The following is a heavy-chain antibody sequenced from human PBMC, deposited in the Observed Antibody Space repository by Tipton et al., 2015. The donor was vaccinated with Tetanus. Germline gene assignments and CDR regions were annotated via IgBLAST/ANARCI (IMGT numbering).Heavy chain of an antibody. CDR2: IYYTGST. Sequence: GLVKPSETLSLICTVSGGSMNSYYWSWIRQPPGKGLEWIGYIYYTGSTNYNPSLKSGVTISLDTSKNQFSLKLTSVSAADTAVYYCARANYDFPKKGPFDSWGQGTLVIVSS. J-gene: IGHJ4*02. D-gene: IGHD3-3*01. CDR1: GGSMNSYY. CDR3: ARANYDFPKKGPFDS. V-gene: IGHV4-59*01.